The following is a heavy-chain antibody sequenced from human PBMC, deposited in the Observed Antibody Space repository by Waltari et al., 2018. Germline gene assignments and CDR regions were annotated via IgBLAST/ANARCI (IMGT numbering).Heavy chain of an antibody. CDR2: VDPEDGET. CDR3: ATSREILTGYSHYDY. V-gene: IGHV1-69-2*01. J-gene: IGHJ4*02. D-gene: IGHD3-9*01. Sequence: LQLQESGPGLVKPSETLSLTCTVSGGSISSSSYYWCWIRQPPGKGLEWMGRVDPEDGETIYAEKFQGRVTITADTSTDTAYMELSSLRSEDTAMYYCATSREILTGYSHYDYWGQGTLVTVSS. CDR1: GGSISSSSYY.